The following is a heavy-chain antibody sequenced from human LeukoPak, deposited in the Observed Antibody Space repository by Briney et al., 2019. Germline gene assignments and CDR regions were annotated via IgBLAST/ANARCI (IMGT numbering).Heavy chain of an antibody. CDR3: ARSYYDILTGYSGSYYYMDV. CDR2: INPSGGST. J-gene: IGHJ6*03. CDR1: GYTFTSYY. V-gene: IGHV1-46*01. D-gene: IGHD3-9*01. Sequence: ASVKVSCKASGYTFTSYYMHWVRQAPGQGLEWMGIINPSGGSTSYAQKFQGRVTMTRDMSTSTVYMELSSLRSEDTAVYYCARSYYDILTGYSGSYYYMDVWGKGTTVTVSS.